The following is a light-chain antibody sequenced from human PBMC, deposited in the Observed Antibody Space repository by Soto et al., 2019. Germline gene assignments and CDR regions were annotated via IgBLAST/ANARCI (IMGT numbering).Light chain of an antibody. Sequence: QSALTQPASVSGSPGQSITISCTGTSSDVGSYNHVSWYQQHPGKAPKLMIYEGSKRPSGVSNRFSGSKSGNTASLTISGLQAEDEADYYCCSYAGSSTVFGGGTKLTVL. CDR3: CSYAGSSTV. V-gene: IGLV2-23*01. CDR1: SSDVGSYNH. CDR2: EGS. J-gene: IGLJ2*01.